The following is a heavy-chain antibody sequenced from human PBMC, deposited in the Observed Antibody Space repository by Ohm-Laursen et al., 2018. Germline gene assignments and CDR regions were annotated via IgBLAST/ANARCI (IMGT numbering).Heavy chain of an antibody. CDR2: ISSGSRYI. D-gene: IGHD3-22*01. V-gene: IGHV3-21*01. Sequence: SLRLSCAASGFTFSSNAMNWVRQAPGEGLEWVSSISSGSRYIHYADSVQGRFTISRDNAKNSLYLQMNSLRAEDTAVYYCARDGYYYDSSGPDYFDYWGQGTLVTVSS. J-gene: IGHJ4*02. CDR3: ARDGYYYDSSGPDYFDY. CDR1: GFTFSSNA.